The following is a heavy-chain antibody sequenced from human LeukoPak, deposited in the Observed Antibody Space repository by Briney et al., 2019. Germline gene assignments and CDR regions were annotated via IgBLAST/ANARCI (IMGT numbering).Heavy chain of an antibody. Sequence: GRSLRLSCAASGFTFSSYGMHWVRQAPGKGLEWVAVISYDGSIKYYADSVKGRFTISRDNSKNTPYLQMHSLRAEDTAVYYCAKDDGLYYFDSWGQGTLVTVSS. V-gene: IGHV3-30*18. D-gene: IGHD5-24*01. CDR2: ISYDGSIK. J-gene: IGHJ4*02. CDR1: GFTFSSYG. CDR3: AKDDGLYYFDS.